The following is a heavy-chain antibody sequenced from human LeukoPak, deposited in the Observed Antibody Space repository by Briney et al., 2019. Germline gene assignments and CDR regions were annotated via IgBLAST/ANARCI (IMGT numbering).Heavy chain of an antibody. CDR2: VIPIFGTT. J-gene: IGHJ3*02. V-gene: IGHV1-69*01. Sequence: SVKVSCKASGGTLNNFVFSWMRQAPGHGLEWVGGVIPIFGTTNHAQRFQGRVAITADESTSTTYMELSSLRSEDTAVYYCATPPPKDIELMVYAYDGFDIWGPGTMVTVSS. CDR3: ATPPPKDIELMVYAYDGFDI. CDR1: GGTLNNFV. D-gene: IGHD2-8*01.